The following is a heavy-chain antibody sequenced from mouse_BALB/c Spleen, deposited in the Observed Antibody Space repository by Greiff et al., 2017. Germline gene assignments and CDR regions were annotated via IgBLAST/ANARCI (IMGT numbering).Heavy chain of an antibody. CDR1: GYSFTGYY. CDR3: ARYYDGSWFAY. J-gene: IGHJ3*01. V-gene: IGHV1-31*01. D-gene: IGHD2-3*01. CDR2: INPYNGAT. Sequence: VQLQQSGPELVKPGASVKISCKASGYSFTGYYMHWVKQSHVKSLEWIGRINPYNGATSYNQNFKDKASLTVDKSSSTAYMELHSLTSEDSAVYYCARYYDGSWFAYWGQGTLVTVSA.